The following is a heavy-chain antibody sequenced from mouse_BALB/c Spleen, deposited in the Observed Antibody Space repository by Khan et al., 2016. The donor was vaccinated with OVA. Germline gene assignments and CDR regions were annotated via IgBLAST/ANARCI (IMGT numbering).Heavy chain of an antibody. CDR2: IYPGDGDT. CDR3: ASVYDNYVDY. CDR1: GYTFITYW. V-gene: IGHV1-87*01. J-gene: IGHJ2*01. D-gene: IGHD1-1*01. Sequence: QVQLQQSGAELARPGASVKLSCKASGYTFITYWMQWVKQRPGQGLEWIGAIYPGDGDTKYTQKFKGKATLTADKSSSTAYMQLRNLASEDSAVYYCASVYDNYVDYWGQGTTLTVSS.